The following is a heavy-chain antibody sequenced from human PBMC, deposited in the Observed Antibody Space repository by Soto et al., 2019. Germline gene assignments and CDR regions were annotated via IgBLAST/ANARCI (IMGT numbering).Heavy chain of an antibody. J-gene: IGHJ4*02. V-gene: IGHV3-30-3*01. CDR1: GFTFSSYA. D-gene: IGHD2-2*01. CDR3: GRCSSTSCHLGADY. Sequence: QVQLVESGGGVVQPGRSLRLSCAASGFTFSSYAMHWVHQAPGKGLEWVALISHDGSNKNYADSVKGRFTISRDNSKNTLYLQMNSLRTEDTSVYYCGRCSSTSCHLGADYWGQGTLVTVSS. CDR2: ISHDGSNK.